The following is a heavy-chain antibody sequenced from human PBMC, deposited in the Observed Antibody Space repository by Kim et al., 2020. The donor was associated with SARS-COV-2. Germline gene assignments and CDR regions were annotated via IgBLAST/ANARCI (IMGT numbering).Heavy chain of an antibody. CDR1: GGSFSGYY. CDR3: ARGKLVLRYFDPNWFDP. Sequence: SETLSLTCAVYGGSFSGYYWSWIRQPPEKGLEWIGETSHSGNTNYNPSLKSRVIISVDTSKNQFSLKLSSVTAADTAVYYCARGKLVLRYFDPNWFDPWGQGTLVTVSS. V-gene: IGHV4-34*01. D-gene: IGHD3-9*01. CDR2: TSHSGNT. J-gene: IGHJ5*02.